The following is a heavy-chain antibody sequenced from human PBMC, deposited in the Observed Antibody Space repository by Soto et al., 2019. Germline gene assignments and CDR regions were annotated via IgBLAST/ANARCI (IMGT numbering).Heavy chain of an antibody. J-gene: IGHJ4*02. CDR1: GYTFSNYW. CDR2: ILPGDSDT. Sequence: EVHLEQSGAEVKKPGESLKISCKASGYTFSNYWIGWVRQMPGKGLEWVAIILPGDSDTRYGTSFQGQVTISADKSINTAYLQWNSLKASDTAIYYCARLPGQWLVYYFDTWGPGTLVTVSS. CDR3: ARLPGQWLVYYFDT. V-gene: IGHV5-51*03. D-gene: IGHD6-19*01.